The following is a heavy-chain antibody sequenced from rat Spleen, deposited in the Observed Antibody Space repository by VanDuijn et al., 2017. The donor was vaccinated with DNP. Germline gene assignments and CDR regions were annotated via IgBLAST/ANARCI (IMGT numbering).Heavy chain of an antibody. V-gene: IGHV5-25*01. D-gene: IGHD5-1*01. CDR3: ARQRKNWEDYAMDA. CDR1: GFTFSNYY. CDR2: SSTRGSRT. Sequence: EVQLVESGGGLVQPGRSLKLSCAASGFTFSNYYMAWVRQAPKKGLEWVATSSTRGSRTYYPDSVKGRFTISRDNAKSSLYLQMNSLKSEETANYYCARQRKNWEDYAMDAWGQGTSVTVSS. J-gene: IGHJ4*01.